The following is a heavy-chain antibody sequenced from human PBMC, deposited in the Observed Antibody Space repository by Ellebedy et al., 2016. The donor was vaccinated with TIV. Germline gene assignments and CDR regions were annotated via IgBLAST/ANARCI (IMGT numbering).Heavy chain of an antibody. J-gene: IGHJ3*02. CDR1: GFSFSNYW. V-gene: IGHV3-74*01. CDR3: ARDRWAEYTFDI. Sequence: GESLKISCVASGFSFSNYWTHWVRQVPGKGLVWVSRINSDGSGTSYADSVKGRFRISRDNAENTVSLQMNSLRAEDTAIYYCARDRWAEYTFDIWGQGTMVTVSS. CDR2: INSDGSGT. D-gene: IGHD6-6*01.